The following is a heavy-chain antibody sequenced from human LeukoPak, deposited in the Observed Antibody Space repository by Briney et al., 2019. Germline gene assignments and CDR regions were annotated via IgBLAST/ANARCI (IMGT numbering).Heavy chain of an antibody. CDR2: ISFDGSDK. D-gene: IGHD3-22*01. CDR1: GFTFSSFA. J-gene: IGHJ4*02. Sequence: GGSLRLSCAASGFTFSSFAMHWVRQAPGKGLEWVAVISFDGSDKYYAEAVKGRFTISRDNSENTVYLQMNSLRAEDTAVYYCARDLDSSGYYYAYWGQGSLVTVSS. CDR3: ARDLDSSGYYYAY. V-gene: IGHV3-30*04.